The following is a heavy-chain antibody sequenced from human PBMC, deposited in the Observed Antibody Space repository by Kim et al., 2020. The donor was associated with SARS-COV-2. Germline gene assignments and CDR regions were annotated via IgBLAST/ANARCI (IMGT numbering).Heavy chain of an antibody. CDR3: AREAQVVVVATFDF. D-gene: IGHD2-15*01. V-gene: IGHV1-2*06. Sequence: GKGLEWMGRIDPNSGATDYAQNFQGRVTMTSDPSISTAYIELSRLRSDDTAVYYCAREAQVVVVATFDFWGQGALVTVSS. CDR2: IDPNSGAT. J-gene: IGHJ4*02.